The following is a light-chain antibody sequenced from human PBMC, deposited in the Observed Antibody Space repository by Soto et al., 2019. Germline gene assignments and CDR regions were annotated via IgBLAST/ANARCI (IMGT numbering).Light chain of an antibody. J-gene: IGKJ1*01. CDR1: QIVGSY. Sequence: EVVLTQSPATLSLSPGVRASLSCRASQIVGSYLAWYQQKPGQAPRLLIYDASKRATGIPARFSGSGSGTDFTLTISSLEPEDSGDSYCPQRSNWPPWTFGQGPKVDLK. V-gene: IGKV3-11*01. CDR2: DAS. CDR3: PQRSNWPPWT.